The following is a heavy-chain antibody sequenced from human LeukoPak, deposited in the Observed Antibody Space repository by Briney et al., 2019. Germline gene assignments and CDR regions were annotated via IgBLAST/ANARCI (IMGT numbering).Heavy chain of an antibody. J-gene: IGHJ6*03. D-gene: IGHD3-9*01. CDR2: ISSSSSYI. V-gene: IGHV3-21*01. Sequence: PGGSLRLSCVTSGFTFTNHWMSWVRQAPGKGLEWVSSISSSSSYIYYADSVKGRFTISRDNAKNSLYLQMNSLRAEDTAVYYCARAGKYYDILTGYYNPNYYYYYMDVWGKGTTVTISS. CDR3: ARAGKYYDILTGYYNPNYYYYYMDV. CDR1: GFTFTNHW.